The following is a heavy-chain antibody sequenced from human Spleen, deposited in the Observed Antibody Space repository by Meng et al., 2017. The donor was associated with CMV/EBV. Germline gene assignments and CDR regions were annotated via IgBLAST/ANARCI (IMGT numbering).Heavy chain of an antibody. CDR1: GYTLTNCY. CDR3: ARTVPYFGVNYGMDV. V-gene: IGHV1-46*01. J-gene: IGHJ6*02. Sequence: GYTLTNCYMHWVRQAPGQGVEWMGIIDHSGGSTNNATKFKDRVTLTRDTSTSTVYMELSSLRSEDTAVYYCARTVPYFGVNYGMDVWGQGTTVTVSS. CDR2: IDHSGGST. D-gene: IGHD3-3*01.